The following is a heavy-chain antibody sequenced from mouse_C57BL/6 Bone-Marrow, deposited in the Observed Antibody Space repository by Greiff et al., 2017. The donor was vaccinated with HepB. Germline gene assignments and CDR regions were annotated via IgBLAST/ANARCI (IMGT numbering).Heavy chain of an antibody. D-gene: IGHD1-1*01. Sequence: VKLQESGPELVKPGASVKISCKASGYAFSSSWMNWVKQRPGKGLEWIGRIYPGDGDTNYNGKFKGKATLTADKSSSTAYMQLSSRTSEDSAVYFCARETLYYGSMFAYWGQGTLVTVSA. V-gene: IGHV1-82*01. J-gene: IGHJ3*01. CDR2: IYPGDGDT. CDR1: GYAFSSSW. CDR3: ARETLYYGSMFAY.